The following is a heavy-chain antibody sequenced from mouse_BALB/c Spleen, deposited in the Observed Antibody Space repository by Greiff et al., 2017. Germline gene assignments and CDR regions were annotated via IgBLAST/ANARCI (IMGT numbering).Heavy chain of an antibody. Sequence: EVQLVESGGGLVKPGGSLKLSCAASGFTFSSYAMSWVRQTPEKRLEWVATISSGGSYTYYPDSVKGRFTISRDNAKNTLYLQMSSLRSEDTAMYYCARHITTVYAMDYWGQGTSVTVSS. CDR1: GFTFSSYA. CDR2: ISSGGSYT. J-gene: IGHJ4*01. D-gene: IGHD1-1*01. CDR3: ARHITTVYAMDY. V-gene: IGHV5-9-3*01.